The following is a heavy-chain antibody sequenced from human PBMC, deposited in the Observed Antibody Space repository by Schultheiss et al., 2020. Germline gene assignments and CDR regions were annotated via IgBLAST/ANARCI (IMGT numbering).Heavy chain of an antibody. CDR1: GYTFSRYD. Sequence: ASVKVSCKASGYTFSRYDINWVRQAPGQGLEWMGWMNPNSGGTVYAQKFRGRVTMSRDSSISTAYLELSGLRSEDTAVYYCATEIVDRLDYWGQGTLVTVSS. CDR3: ATEIVDRLDY. CDR2: MNPNSGGT. V-gene: IGHV1-8*01. D-gene: IGHD1-26*01. J-gene: IGHJ4*02.